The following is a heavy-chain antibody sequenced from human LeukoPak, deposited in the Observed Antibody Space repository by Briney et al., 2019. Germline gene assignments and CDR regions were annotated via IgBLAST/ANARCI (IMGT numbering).Heavy chain of an antibody. CDR2: ISYDGSNK. CDR1: GFTFNSYA. CDR3: ASPRRVVVTHEVDY. D-gene: IGHD2-21*02. V-gene: IGHV3-30-3*01. Sequence: GRSLRLSCAASGFTFNSYALHWVRQAPGKGLEWVAFISYDGSNKYYADSVKGRFTISRDNSKNSLYLQMNSLRAEDTAVYYCASPRRVVVTHEVDYWGQGTLVTVSS. J-gene: IGHJ4*02.